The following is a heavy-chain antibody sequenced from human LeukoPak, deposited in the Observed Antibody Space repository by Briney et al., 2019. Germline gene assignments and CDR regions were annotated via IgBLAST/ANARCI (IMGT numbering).Heavy chain of an antibody. D-gene: IGHD6-13*01. CDR1: GGSFSGYY. V-gene: IGHV3-66*01. CDR3: ARAGPSSSWHQFDY. CDR2: IHSGGRT. J-gene: IGHJ4*02. Sequence: ETLSLTCAVYGGSFSGYYWSWIRQPPGKGLEWVSVIHSGGRTYYADSVKGRFTISRDNSKNTLYLQMNRLRAEDTAVYYCARAGPSSSWHQFDYWGQGTLVTVSS.